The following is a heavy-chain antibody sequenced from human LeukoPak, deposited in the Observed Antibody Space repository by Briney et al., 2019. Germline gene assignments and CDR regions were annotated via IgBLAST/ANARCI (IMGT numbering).Heavy chain of an antibody. CDR1: GGSISSYY. CDR3: ARARGYSSSRPNFFDY. D-gene: IGHD6-13*01. V-gene: IGHV4-59*01. Sequence: SETLSLTCTVSGGSISSYYWSWIRQPPGKGLEWIGYIYYSGSTNYNPSLKSRVTISVDTFKNQFSLKLSSVTAADTAVYYCARARGYSSSRPNFFDYWGQGTLVTVSS. J-gene: IGHJ4*02. CDR2: IYYSGST.